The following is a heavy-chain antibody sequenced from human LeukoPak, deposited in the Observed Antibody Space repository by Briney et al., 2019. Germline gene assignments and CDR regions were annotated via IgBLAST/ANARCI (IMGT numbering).Heavy chain of an antibody. CDR1: GFTFSNYA. J-gene: IGHJ6*02. Sequence: GGSLRLSCAASGFTFSNYAMSWVRQAPGKGLGWVSAISGSGDITYYADSVKGRFTISRDDSRNTLYLQMNSLRAEDTAIYYCAKVTGGNMITFGGLDVWGQGTTVTVSS. CDR2: ISGSGDIT. V-gene: IGHV3-23*01. D-gene: IGHD3-16*01. CDR3: AKVTGGNMITFGGLDV.